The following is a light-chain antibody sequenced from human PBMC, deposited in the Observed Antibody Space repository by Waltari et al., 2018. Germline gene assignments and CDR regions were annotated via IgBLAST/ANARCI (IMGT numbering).Light chain of an antibody. V-gene: IGKV2-30*01. CDR3: MQGSRPFS. J-gene: IGKJ2*03. Sequence: DVVMTQSPLSLPVTLGQPASISCRSNESLAYLTWFYQRPGQAPRRLIHLASRRDSWVPERFLGRGSGTAFTLQINRVEPEDLGVYYCMQGSRPFSFGQGTKLEIK. CDR1: ESLAY. CDR2: LAS.